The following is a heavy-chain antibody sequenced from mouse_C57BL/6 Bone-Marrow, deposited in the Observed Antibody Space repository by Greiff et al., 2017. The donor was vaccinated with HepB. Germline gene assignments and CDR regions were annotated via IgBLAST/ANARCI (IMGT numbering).Heavy chain of an antibody. V-gene: IGHV1-61*01. CDR1: GYTFTSYW. Sequence: VQLQQPGAELVRPGSSVKLSCKASGYTFTSYWMDWVKQRPGQGLEWIGNIYPSDSETHYNQKFKDKATLTVDKSSSTAYMQLSSLTSEDSAVYYCAFYYYGSRPWYFDVWGTGTTVTVSS. CDR3: AFYYYGSRPWYFDV. J-gene: IGHJ1*03. D-gene: IGHD1-1*01. CDR2: IYPSDSET.